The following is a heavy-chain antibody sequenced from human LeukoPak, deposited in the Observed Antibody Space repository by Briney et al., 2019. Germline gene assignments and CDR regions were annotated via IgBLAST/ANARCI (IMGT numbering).Heavy chain of an antibody. CDR3: ARGLALGLTVTPKAFGY. J-gene: IGHJ4*02. CDR1: GFTFDIYS. Sequence: GGSLRLSCAVSGFTFDIYSMNWVRQAPGKGLEWISYISNSRSPIYYADSVKGRFTISRDKDKSSLYLQMNSLAAYDTAVYYCARGLALGLTVTPKAFGYWGQGTLVTVSS. D-gene: IGHD4-11*01. CDR2: ISNSRSPI. V-gene: IGHV3-48*01.